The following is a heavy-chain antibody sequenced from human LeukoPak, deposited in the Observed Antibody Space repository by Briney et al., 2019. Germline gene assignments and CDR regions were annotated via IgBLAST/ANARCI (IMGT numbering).Heavy chain of an antibody. Sequence: SVKVSCKASGGTFSSYAISWVRQAPGQGLEYMGRIIPIFGTPNYAQKFQGRVTITTDESTSTAYMELSSLRSEDTAVYYCARSAQYSSGWYSFDYWGQGTLVTVSS. V-gene: IGHV1-69*05. CDR2: IIPIFGTP. CDR1: GGTFSSYA. CDR3: ARSAQYSSGWYSFDY. J-gene: IGHJ4*02. D-gene: IGHD6-19*01.